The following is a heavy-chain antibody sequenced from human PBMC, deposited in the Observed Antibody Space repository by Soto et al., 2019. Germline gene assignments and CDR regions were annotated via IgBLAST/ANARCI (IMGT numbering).Heavy chain of an antibody. Sequence: SETLSLTCTVSGGSISSSSYYWGWIRQPPGKGLEWIGSIYYSGSTYYNPSLKSRVTISVDTSKNQFSLKLSSVTAADTAVYYCARVPDKNLTRRGIDYWGQGTLVTVSS. CDR1: GGSISSSSYY. CDR3: ARVPDKNLTRRGIDY. CDR2: IYYSGST. V-gene: IGHV4-39*01. D-gene: IGHD3-16*01. J-gene: IGHJ4*02.